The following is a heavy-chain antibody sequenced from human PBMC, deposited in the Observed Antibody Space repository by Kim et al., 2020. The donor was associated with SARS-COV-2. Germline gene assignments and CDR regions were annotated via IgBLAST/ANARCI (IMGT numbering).Heavy chain of an antibody. V-gene: IGHV1-69*08. CDR3: ARDREFETTGYYINWFDP. CDR2: IIPVLKTA. J-gene: IGHJ5*02. CDR1: GTTFNKYT. Sequence: SVKVSCKTSGTTFNKYTITWVRQAPGQGLEWMGRIIPVLKTANYAMRFQDRVIFTADESTGTAYMELRSLRSEDMATYYCARDREFETTGYYINWFDPWGQGTLVIVSS. D-gene: IGHD3-9*01.